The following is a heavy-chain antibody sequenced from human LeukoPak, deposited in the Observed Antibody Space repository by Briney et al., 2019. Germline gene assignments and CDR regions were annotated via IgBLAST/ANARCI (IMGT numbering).Heavy chain of an antibody. CDR2: ISGSGGST. Sequence: GGTLRLSCAASGFTFSSYGMSWVRQAPGKGLEWVSAISGSGGSTYYADSVKGRFTISRDNSKNTLYLQMNSLRAEDTAVYYCAKASYQHFDYWGQGTLVTVSS. J-gene: IGHJ4*02. CDR3: AKASYQHFDY. D-gene: IGHD6-6*01. CDR1: GFTFSSYG. V-gene: IGHV3-23*01.